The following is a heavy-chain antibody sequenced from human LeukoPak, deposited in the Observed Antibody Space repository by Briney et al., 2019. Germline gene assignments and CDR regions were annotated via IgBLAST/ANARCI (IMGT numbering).Heavy chain of an antibody. CDR2: ISSTGSTI. D-gene: IGHD3-22*01. CDR3: ASDYYDRSQY. CDR1: GFTFSSYE. V-gene: IGHV3-48*03. Sequence: PGGSLRLSCAASGFTFSSYEVNWVRQAPGKGLEWVSYISSTGSTIYYADSVKGRFTISRDNAKNSLYLQMNSLRAEDTAVYYCASDYYDRSQYWGQGTLVTVSS. J-gene: IGHJ4*02.